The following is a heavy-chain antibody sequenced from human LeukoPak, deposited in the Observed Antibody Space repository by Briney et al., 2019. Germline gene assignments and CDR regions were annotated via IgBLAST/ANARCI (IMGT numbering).Heavy chain of an antibody. Sequence: KPSETLSLTCAVYGGSFSGYYWSWIRQPPGKGLEWIGEINHSGSTNYNPSLKSRVTISVDTSKNQFSLKLSSVTAADTAVYYCARDLGAARPTDAFDIWGQGTMVTVSS. CDR1: GGSFSGYY. CDR3: ARDLGAARPTDAFDI. D-gene: IGHD6-6*01. CDR2: INHSGST. J-gene: IGHJ3*02. V-gene: IGHV4-34*01.